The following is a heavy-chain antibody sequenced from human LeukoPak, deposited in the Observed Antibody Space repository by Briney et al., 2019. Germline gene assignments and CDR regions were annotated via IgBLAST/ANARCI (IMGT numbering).Heavy chain of an antibody. J-gene: IGHJ4*02. CDR2: IIPIFGTA. V-gene: IGHV1-69*13. Sequence: ASVKVSGKASGGTFSSYAISWVRQAPGQGLEWMGGIIPIFGTANYAQKFQGRVTITADESTSTAYMELSSLRSEDTAVYYCAREGVAAAGYFDYWGQGTLVTVSS. D-gene: IGHD6-13*01. CDR3: AREGVAAAGYFDY. CDR1: GGTFSSYA.